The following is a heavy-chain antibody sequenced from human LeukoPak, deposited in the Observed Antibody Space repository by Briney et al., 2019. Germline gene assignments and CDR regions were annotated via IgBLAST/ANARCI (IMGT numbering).Heavy chain of an antibody. D-gene: IGHD3-9*01. V-gene: IGHV3-64*01. J-gene: IGHJ6*03. CDR3: ARGPKRYYDILTGYIYYYYYMDV. Sequence: GGSLRLSCAASGFTFSSYAMHWVRQAPGKGLEYVSVISSNGGSTYYANSVKGRFTISRDNSKNTLYLQMGSLRAEDMAVYYCARGPKRYYDILTGYIYYYYYMDVWGKGTTVTVSS. CDR1: GFTFSSYA. CDR2: ISSNGGST.